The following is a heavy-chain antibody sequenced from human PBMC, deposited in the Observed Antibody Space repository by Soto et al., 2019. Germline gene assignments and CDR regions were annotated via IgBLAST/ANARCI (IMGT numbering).Heavy chain of an antibody. V-gene: IGHV3-23*01. CDR3: ASAKPVAIAALRS. CDR1: VFMFNNSA. D-gene: IGHD2-21*01. Sequence: GGSLRLSCTASVFMFNNSAMTWVRHSPGQWLQWVASVSDNGGSRGGTYYADSVKGRFTISRDNSKNTLYLQLDSLTGADTAVYYCASAKPVAIAALRSWGQATMVTRSS. J-gene: IGHJ4*03. CDR2: VSDNGGSRGGT.